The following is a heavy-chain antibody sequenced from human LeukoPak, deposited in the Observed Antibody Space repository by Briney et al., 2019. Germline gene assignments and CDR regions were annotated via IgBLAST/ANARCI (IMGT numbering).Heavy chain of an antibody. CDR1: GYTFTGYY. V-gene: IGHV1-2*02. Sequence: ASVKVSCKASGYTFTGYYMHWVRQAPGQGLEWMGWINPNSGGTNYAQKFQGRVTMTRDTSISTAYMELSRLRSDDTAVYYCARDGALSSLAYYYYYMDVWGKGTTVTVSS. D-gene: IGHD1-1*01. CDR3: ARDGALSSLAYYYYYMDV. CDR2: INPNSGGT. J-gene: IGHJ6*03.